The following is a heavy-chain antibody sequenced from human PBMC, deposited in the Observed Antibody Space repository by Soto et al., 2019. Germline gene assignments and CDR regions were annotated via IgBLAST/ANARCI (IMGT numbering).Heavy chain of an antibody. V-gene: IGHV4-34*01. CDR1: GGSFSGYD. CDR2: INHSGST. CDR3: ARGRKQWLVLPEHFQH. Sequence: QVQLQQWGAGLLKPSETLSLTCAVYGGSFSGYDWSWIRQPPGKGLEWVGEINHSGSTNYNPSLKSGVTISVDTSKTEFTLQLRSVTAADTAVYYCARGRKQWLVLPEHFQHWGQGTLVTVSS. D-gene: IGHD6-19*01. J-gene: IGHJ1*01.